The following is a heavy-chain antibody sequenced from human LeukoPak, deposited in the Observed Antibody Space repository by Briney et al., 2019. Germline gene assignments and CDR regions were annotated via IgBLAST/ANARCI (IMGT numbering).Heavy chain of an antibody. Sequence: TSETLSLTCTVSGGSISSGDYYWSWIRQPPGKGLEWIGYIYYSGSTYYNLSLKSRVTISLDTSKNQFSLRLSSVTAADTAVYYCARSYIVVVTAIESYYFDYWGQGTLVTVSS. V-gene: IGHV4-30-4*01. CDR1: GGSISSGDYY. J-gene: IGHJ4*02. CDR2: IYYSGST. D-gene: IGHD2-21*02. CDR3: ARSYIVVVTAIESYYFDY.